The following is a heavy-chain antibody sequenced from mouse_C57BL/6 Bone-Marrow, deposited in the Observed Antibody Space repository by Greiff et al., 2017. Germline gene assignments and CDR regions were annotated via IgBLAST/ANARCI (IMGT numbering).Heavy chain of an antibody. CDR1: GFTFSDYG. Sequence: EVKLMESGGGLVKPGGSLKLSCAASGFTFSDYGMHWVRQAPEKGLEWVAYISSGSSTIYYADTVKGRFTISRDNAKNTLFLQMTRLRSEDTAMYYCARGEYGSSFAYWGLGTLVTVSA. J-gene: IGHJ3*01. D-gene: IGHD1-1*01. CDR2: ISSGSSTI. V-gene: IGHV5-17*01. CDR3: ARGEYGSSFAY.